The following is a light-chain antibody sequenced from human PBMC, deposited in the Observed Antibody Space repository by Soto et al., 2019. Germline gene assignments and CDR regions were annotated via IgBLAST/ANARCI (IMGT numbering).Light chain of an antibody. CDR1: SSDVGGYNY. Sequence: QSALTQPPSASGSPGQSVAISCTGTSSDVGGYNYVSWYQQHPVKAPKLMIYEFNKRPSGVPDRFSGSKSGNTASLTVSGLQAEDEADYYCSSYAGSSNVFGTGTKVTVL. V-gene: IGLV2-8*01. CDR3: SSYAGSSNV. J-gene: IGLJ1*01. CDR2: EFN.